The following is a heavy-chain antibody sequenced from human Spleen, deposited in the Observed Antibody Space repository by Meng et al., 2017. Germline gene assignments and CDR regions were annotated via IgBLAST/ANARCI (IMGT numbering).Heavy chain of an antibody. CDR2: INHSGST. V-gene: IGHV4-34*01. D-gene: IGHD4-11*01. Sequence: PQQWGAGLLKPSETLSLTCVVSCGSFSDYYWSWIRQPPGKGLEWIGEINHSGSTNYNPSLESRATISVDTSQNNLSLKLSSVTAADSAVYYCARGPTTMAHDFDYWGQGTLVTVSS. CDR3: ARGPTTMAHDFDY. J-gene: IGHJ4*02. CDR1: CGSFSDYY.